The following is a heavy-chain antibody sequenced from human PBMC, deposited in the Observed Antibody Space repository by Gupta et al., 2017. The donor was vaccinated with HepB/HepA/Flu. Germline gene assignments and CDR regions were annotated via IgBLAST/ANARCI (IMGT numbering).Heavy chain of an antibody. CDR3: VRNLRSGYRFLEWLPAD. CDR1: GFTFRDYW. V-gene: IGHV3-7*01. D-gene: IGHD3-3*01. J-gene: IGHJ4*02. Sequence: EVHLVESGGGLVQPGGSLRLSCAASGFTFRDYWMSWVRQAPGKGLEWVANIIHHETERYYRDSVRGRFTISRDNAKDSLYLQMDYLRDDDTAVYYCVRNLRSGYRFLEWLPADWGQGTLVTVSS. CDR2: IIHHETER.